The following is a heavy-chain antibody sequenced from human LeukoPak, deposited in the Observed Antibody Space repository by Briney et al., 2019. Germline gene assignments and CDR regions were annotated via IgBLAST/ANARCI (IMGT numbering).Heavy chain of an antibody. V-gene: IGHV1-69*01. CDR1: GGTFSSYA. J-gene: IGHJ4*02. CDR3: ASCLMVRGVIISVGNFDY. CDR2: IIPIFGTA. Sequence: GASVKVSCKASGGTFSSYAISWVRQAPGQGLEWMGGIIPIFGTANYAQKFQGRVTITADESTSTAYMELSSLRSEDTAVYYCASCLMVRGVIISVGNFDYWGQGTLVTVSS. D-gene: IGHD3-10*01.